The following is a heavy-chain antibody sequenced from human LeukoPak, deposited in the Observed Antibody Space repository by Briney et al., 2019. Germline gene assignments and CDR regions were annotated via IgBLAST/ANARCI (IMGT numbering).Heavy chain of an antibody. J-gene: IGHJ4*02. D-gene: IGHD6-19*01. Sequence: PGGSLRLSCAASGSTFDDYAMHWVRQAPGEGLEWVSLISGDGGSTYYADSVKGRLTISRDNSKNSLYLQMNSLRTEDTALYHCAKDRGWYDYWGQGTLVTVSS. CDR1: GSTFDDYA. CDR3: AKDRGWYDY. V-gene: IGHV3-43*02. CDR2: ISGDGGST.